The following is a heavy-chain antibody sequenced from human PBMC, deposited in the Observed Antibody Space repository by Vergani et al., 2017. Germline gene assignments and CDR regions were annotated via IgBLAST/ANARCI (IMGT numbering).Heavy chain of an antibody. J-gene: IGHJ4*02. CDR3: ARGPPSEY. Sequence: QLVESGGGVVQPGGSLRLSCAASGIIFSSQWMSWVRQAPGKGLEWVANIKQDGSEQYYVDSVKGRFTISRDNAKNSLYLQLSSLRVEDTAIYYCARGPPSEYWGQGTLVTVSS. CDR1: GIIFSSQW. CDR2: IKQDGSEQ. V-gene: IGHV3-7*01.